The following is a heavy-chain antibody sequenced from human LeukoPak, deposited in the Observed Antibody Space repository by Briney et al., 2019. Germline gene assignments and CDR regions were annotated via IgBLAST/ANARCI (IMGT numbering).Heavy chain of an antibody. Sequence: GGSLRLSCAASGFTFSSYAITWVRQAPGKGLEWVSAVSSNGAKTYYADSVKGRFTISRDNSKNTLYLQMNSLRAEDTAVYYCAKSDPFYYGDYWGQGTLVTVSS. CDR3: AKSDPFYYGDY. CDR1: GFTFSSYA. CDR2: VSSNGAKT. D-gene: IGHD3-3*01. J-gene: IGHJ4*02. V-gene: IGHV3-23*01.